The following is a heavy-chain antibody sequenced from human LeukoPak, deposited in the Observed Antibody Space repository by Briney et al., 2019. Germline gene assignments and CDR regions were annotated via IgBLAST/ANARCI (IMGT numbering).Heavy chain of an antibody. CDR2: IYYSGTT. D-gene: IGHD3-10*01. Sequence: PSETLSLTCIVSGDSISTSTYYWGWVRQPPGKGLEWIGTIYYSGTTYYNPSLMSRVTVSVDTTKSQFSLNLTSVTAADTAVYYCARLLPGGQFDYWGQGTLVTVSS. CDR1: GDSISTSTYY. V-gene: IGHV4-39*01. J-gene: IGHJ4*02. CDR3: ARLLPGGQFDY.